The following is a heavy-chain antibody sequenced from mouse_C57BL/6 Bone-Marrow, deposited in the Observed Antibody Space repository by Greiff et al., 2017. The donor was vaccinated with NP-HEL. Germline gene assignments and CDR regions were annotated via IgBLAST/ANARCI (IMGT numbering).Heavy chain of an antibody. CDR3: ARSAYDGLWYFDV. CDR2: IYPRSGNT. J-gene: IGHJ1*03. Sequence: QVQLQQSGAELARPGASVKLSCKASGYTFTSYGISWVKQRTGQGLEWIGEIYPRSGNTYYNEKFKGKATLTADKSSSTAYMELRSLTSEDSAVYFCARSAYDGLWYFDVWGTGTTVTVSS. D-gene: IGHD2-3*01. CDR1: GYTFTSYG. V-gene: IGHV1-81*01.